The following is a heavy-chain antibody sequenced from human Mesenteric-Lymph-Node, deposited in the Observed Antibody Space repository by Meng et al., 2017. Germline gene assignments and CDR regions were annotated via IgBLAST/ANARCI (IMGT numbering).Heavy chain of an antibody. CDR2: ISWDGGST. V-gene: IGHV3-43*01. CDR3: AKDKTGKRDTALDY. J-gene: IGHJ4*02. Sequence: GESLKISCAASGFTFDDYTMHWVRQAPGKGLEWVSLISWDGGSTYYADSVKGRFTISRDNSKNSLYLQMNSLRTEDTALYYCAKDKTGKRDTALDYWGQGTLVTVSS. CDR1: GFTFDDYT. D-gene: IGHD5-18*01.